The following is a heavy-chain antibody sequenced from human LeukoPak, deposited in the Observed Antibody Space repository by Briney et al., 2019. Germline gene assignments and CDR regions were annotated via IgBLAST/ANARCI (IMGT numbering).Heavy chain of an antibody. CDR3: ARGRNGSPDYFDY. V-gene: IGHV3-21*01. CDR2: ISSSSSYI. CDR1: GFTFSDYY. D-gene: IGHD1-26*01. Sequence: PGGSLRLSCAASGFTFSDYYMNWVRQAPGKGLEWVSSISSSSSYIYYADSVKGRFTISRDNAKNSLYLQMNSLRAEDTAVYYCARGRNGSPDYFDYWGQGTLVTVSS. J-gene: IGHJ4*02.